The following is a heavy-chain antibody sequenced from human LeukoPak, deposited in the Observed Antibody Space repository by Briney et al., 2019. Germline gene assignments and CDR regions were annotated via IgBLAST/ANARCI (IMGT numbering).Heavy chain of an antibody. Sequence: PSETLSLTCSVSDGSISGYYWSWIRQPAGKGLEWIGRMHTSGSSNYNVSLKSRITMSVDTSRNQFALRLSSVTAADTAIYYCARDLGSGWYDYWGQGTLVTVS. CDR1: DGSISGYY. V-gene: IGHV4-4*07. CDR3: ARDLGSGWYDY. CDR2: MHTSGSS. J-gene: IGHJ4*02. D-gene: IGHD6-13*01.